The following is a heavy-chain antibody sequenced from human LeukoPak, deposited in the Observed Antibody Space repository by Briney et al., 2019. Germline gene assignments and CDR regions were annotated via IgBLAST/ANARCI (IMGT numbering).Heavy chain of an antibody. Sequence: PSETLSLTCAVYGGSFSGYYWSWIRQPPGKGLEWIGEINHSGSTNYNPSLKSRVTMSVDTSKNQFSLKLSSVTAADTAVYYCAREGSPGITGKIKPYYFDYWGQGTLVTVSS. CDR3: AREGSPGITGKIKPYYFDY. D-gene: IGHD1-20*01. J-gene: IGHJ4*02. CDR1: GGSFSGYY. V-gene: IGHV4-34*01. CDR2: INHSGST.